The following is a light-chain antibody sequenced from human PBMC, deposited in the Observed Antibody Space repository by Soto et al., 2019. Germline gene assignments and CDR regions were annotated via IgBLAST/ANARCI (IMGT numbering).Light chain of an antibody. CDR3: QQYNSYSPLT. Sequence: IQVIQYPSSVSSSVGDRVTITCRASQTISSWLAWYQQKPGKAPKLLIYDASSLESGVPSRFSGSGSGTEFTLTISSLQPDDFATYYCQQYNSYSPLTFGGGTKVDI. J-gene: IGKJ4*01. CDR2: DAS. V-gene: IGKV1-5*01. CDR1: QTISSW.